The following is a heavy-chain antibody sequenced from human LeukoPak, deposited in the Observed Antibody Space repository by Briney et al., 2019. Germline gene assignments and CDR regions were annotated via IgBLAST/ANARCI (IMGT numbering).Heavy chain of an antibody. Sequence: SETLSLTCAVYGGSFSGYYWSWIRQPPGKGLEWIGEINHSGSTNYNPSLKSRVTISVDTSKNQFSLKLSSVTAADTAVYYCARFRLAAAGDYWGQGTLVTVSS. CDR3: ARFRLAAAGDY. D-gene: IGHD6-13*01. CDR1: GGSFSGYY. CDR2: INHSGST. J-gene: IGHJ4*02. V-gene: IGHV4-34*01.